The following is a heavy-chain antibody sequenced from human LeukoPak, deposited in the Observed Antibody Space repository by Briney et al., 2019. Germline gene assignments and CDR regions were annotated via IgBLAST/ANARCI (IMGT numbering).Heavy chain of an antibody. CDR3: ATETNGRHYDY. CDR1: GLTFSSSG. J-gene: IGHJ4*02. V-gene: IGHV3-21*06. CDR2: IGPTGSDR. Sequence: SGGSLRLSCTASGLTFSSSGFNWVRQAPGKGLEWVASIGPTGSDRYHADSIKGRFTISRDNANNFLYLQMNSLRAEDTAVYYCATETNGRHYDYWGQGTLLTVSS. D-gene: IGHD1-14*01.